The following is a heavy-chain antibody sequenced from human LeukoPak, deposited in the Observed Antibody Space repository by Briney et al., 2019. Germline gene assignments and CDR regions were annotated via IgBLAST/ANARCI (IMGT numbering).Heavy chain of an antibody. CDR1: GYTFTGYY. CDR3: AREYYYDSSGYAVDY. J-gene: IGHJ4*02. Sequence: ASVKVSCKASGYTFTGYYIHWVRQAPGQGLEWMGWINPNSGGTNYAQKFQGRVTMTRDTSISTAYMELSRLRSDDTAVYYCAREYYYDSSGYAVDYWGQGTLVTVSS. D-gene: IGHD3-22*01. CDR2: INPNSGGT. V-gene: IGHV1-2*02.